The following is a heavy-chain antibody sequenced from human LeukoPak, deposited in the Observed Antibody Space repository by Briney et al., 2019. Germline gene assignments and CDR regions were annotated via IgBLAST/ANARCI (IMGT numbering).Heavy chain of an antibody. CDR2: ISGSGGST. CDR1: GFTFSSCA. D-gene: IGHD3-3*01. J-gene: IGHJ3*02. Sequence: GGSLRLSCAASGFTFSSCAMSGVRQAPGEGVEGVSAISGSGGSTYYADSVKGRFTISRDNSKNTLYLQMNSLRAEDTAVYYCAAEWHDAFDIWGQGTMVTVSS. V-gene: IGHV3-23*01. CDR3: AAEWHDAFDI.